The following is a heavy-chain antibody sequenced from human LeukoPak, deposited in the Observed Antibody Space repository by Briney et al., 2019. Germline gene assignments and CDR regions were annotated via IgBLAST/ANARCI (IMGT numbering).Heavy chain of an antibody. CDR1: GYTFTGYY. CDR2: INPNSGGT. Sequence: ASVKVSCKASGYTFTGYYMHGVRQAPGQGLEWMGWINPNSGGTNYAQKFQGRVTMTRDTSISTAYMELSRLRSDDTAVYYCARDSSPYCTNGVCFYSFDYWGQGTLVTVSS. V-gene: IGHV1-2*02. D-gene: IGHD2-8*01. J-gene: IGHJ4*02. CDR3: ARDSSPYCTNGVCFYSFDY.